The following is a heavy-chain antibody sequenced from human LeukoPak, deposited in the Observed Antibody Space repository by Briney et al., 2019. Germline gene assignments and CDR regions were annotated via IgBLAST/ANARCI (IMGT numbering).Heavy chain of an antibody. CDR1: GGPFGGYY. CDR3: ARVGRGYSYGYAFDI. CDR2: INHSGST. Sequence: SETLSLTCAVYGGPFGGYYWSWIRQPPGKGLEWIGEINHSGSTNYNPSLKSRVTISVDTSKNQFSLKLSSVTAADTAVYYCARVGRGYSYGYAFDIWGQGTMVTVSS. J-gene: IGHJ3*02. V-gene: IGHV4-34*01. D-gene: IGHD5-18*01.